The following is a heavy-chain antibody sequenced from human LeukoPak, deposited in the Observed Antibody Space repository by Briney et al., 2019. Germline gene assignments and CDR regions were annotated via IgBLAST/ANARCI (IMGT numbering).Heavy chain of an antibody. V-gene: IGHV4-39*07. CDR3: ARAELRSFDY. CDR1: GGSISSSSYY. Sequence: SETLSLTCTVSGGSISSSSYYWSWIRQPPGKGLEWIGEINHSGSTNYNPSLKSRVTISVDTSKNQFSLKLSSVTAADTAVYYCARAELRSFDYWGQGTLVTVSS. CDR2: INHSGST. D-gene: IGHD1-26*01. J-gene: IGHJ4*02.